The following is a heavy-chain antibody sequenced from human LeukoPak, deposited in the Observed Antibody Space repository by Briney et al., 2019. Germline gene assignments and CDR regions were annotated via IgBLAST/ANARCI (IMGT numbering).Heavy chain of an antibody. V-gene: IGHV4-30-2*01. D-gene: IGHD1-26*01. CDR3: FAQITPTYVGATDFDY. J-gene: IGHJ4*02. CDR1: GGSISSGGYY. Sequence: PSQTLSLTCTVSGGSISSGGYYWSWIRQPPGKGLEWIGYIYHSGSTYYNPSLKSRVTISVDRSKNQFSLKLSSVTAADTAVYYCFAQITPTYVGATDFDYWGQGTLVTVSS. CDR2: IYHSGST.